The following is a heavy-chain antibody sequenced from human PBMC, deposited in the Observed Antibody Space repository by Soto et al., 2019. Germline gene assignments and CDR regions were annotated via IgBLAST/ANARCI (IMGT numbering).Heavy chain of an antibody. CDR2: ISSDGGNK. CDR1: GFTFSGYA. J-gene: IGHJ6*02. CDR3: ARVWRDVYYYSMGV. Sequence: QVQLVESGGGVVQPGTSLRLSCAASGFTFSGYAMHWVRQAPGKGLEWVAVISSDGGNKYSADSVKGRFTISRDNSKNTVYLQMNSLRADDTAVYYCARVWRDVYYYSMGVWGQGTTVIVSS. D-gene: IGHD2-21*01. V-gene: IGHV3-30-3*01.